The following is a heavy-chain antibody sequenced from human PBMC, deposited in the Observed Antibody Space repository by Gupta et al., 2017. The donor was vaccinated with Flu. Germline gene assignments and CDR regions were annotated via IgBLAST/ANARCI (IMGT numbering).Heavy chain of an antibody. J-gene: IGHJ5*02. CDR2: IKSKTDGGTT. D-gene: IGHD6-19*01. CDR1: GFTFSNAW. Sequence: EVQLVESGGGLVKPGGSLRLSCAASGFTFSNAWMSWVRPAPGKGREWVGRIKSKTDGGTTDYAAPVKGRFTISRDDSKNTLYLQMNSLKTEDTAVYYCTTDLLQWLVRGRGNNWFDPWGQGTLVTVSS. CDR3: TTDLLQWLVRGRGNNWFDP. V-gene: IGHV3-15*01.